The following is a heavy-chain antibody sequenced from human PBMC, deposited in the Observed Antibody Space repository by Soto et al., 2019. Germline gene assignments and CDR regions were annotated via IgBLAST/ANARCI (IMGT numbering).Heavy chain of an antibody. CDR3: AVLLQHFNS. CDR1: GGNFNSYT. Sequence: QVQLVQSGSEVEKPGSSVKVSCQASGGNFNSYTISWVRQAPGQGLEWMGRIIPLLDMSNYAQKFQGSVTLTADESTRTAYMELNSLRSEATAVYYGAVLLQHFNSWGQGTLVTVSS. J-gene: IGHJ4*02. D-gene: IGHD2-15*01. V-gene: IGHV1-69*02. CDR2: IIPLLDMS.